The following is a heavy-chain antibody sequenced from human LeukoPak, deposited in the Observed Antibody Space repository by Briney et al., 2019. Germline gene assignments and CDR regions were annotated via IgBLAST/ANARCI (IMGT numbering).Heavy chain of an antibody. J-gene: IGHJ4*02. CDR1: GFTFSSYG. CDR3: AKPVTLAFGCFDY. CDR2: ISYDGSNK. D-gene: IGHD3-10*01. V-gene: IGHV3-30*18. Sequence: GSLRLSCVASGFTFSSYGMHWVRQAPGKGLEWVAVISYDGSNKYYADSVKGRFTISRDNSKNTLYLQMNSLRAEDTAVYYCAKPVTLAFGCFDYWGQGTLVTVSS.